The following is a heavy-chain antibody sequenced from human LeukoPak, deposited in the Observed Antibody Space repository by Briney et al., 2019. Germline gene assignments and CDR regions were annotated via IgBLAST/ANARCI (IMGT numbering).Heavy chain of an antibody. CDR3: ARRGRYYYGMDV. J-gene: IGHJ6*02. CDR2: IYYSGST. Sequence: PAETLSLTCAVYGGSFSGYYWSWIRQPPGKGLEWIGYIYYSGSTYYNPSLKSRVTISADTSKNQFSLKLSSVTAVDTAVYYCARRGRYYYGMDVWGQGTTVTVSS. CDR1: GGSFSGYY. V-gene: IGHV4-30-4*08.